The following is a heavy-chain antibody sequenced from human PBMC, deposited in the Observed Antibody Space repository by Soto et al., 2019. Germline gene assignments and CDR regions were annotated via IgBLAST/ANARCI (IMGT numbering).Heavy chain of an antibody. CDR3: AKDVWNNVPATDGFHL. CDR1: GFTFSNYG. V-gene: IGHV3-30*18. D-gene: IGHD1-1*01. J-gene: IGHJ3*01. CDR2: ISYDGIQK. Sequence: GGSLRLSCGASGFTFSNYGMHWVRQAPGKGLEWLTIISYDGIQKFYTESVKGRFTITRDNSKNMVFLQMNSLRAEDTAVYYCAKDVWNNVPATDGFHLWGPGTMVTVSS.